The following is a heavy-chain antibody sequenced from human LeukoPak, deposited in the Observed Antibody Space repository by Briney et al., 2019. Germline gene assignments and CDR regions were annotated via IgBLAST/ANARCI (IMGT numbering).Heavy chain of an antibody. CDR3: TGGSDKVPTGEKQFLLDL. V-gene: IGHV3-7*01. CDR2: IDRDGRVQ. D-gene: IGHD2-2*01. CDR1: GFTTHYW. Sequence: GGSLRLSCTASGFTTHYWLNWVRQSPGKGREWVANIDRDGRVQHYVDSVEGRFTISRDSAKNSLALQMHSLRAEDTAVYYCTGGSDKVPTGEKQFLLDLRGTGTKVHVSS. J-gene: IGHJ6*03.